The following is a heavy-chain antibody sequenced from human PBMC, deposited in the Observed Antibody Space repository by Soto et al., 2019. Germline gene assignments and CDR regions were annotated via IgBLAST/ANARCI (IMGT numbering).Heavy chain of an antibody. CDR1: GGSFSSYT. J-gene: IGHJ6*02. CDR2: IIPILGTT. CDR3: ARDYGDKTYYYYGMYV. V-gene: IGHV1-69*08. D-gene: IGHD4-17*01. Sequence: QVQLVQSGVEVKKPGSSVKVSCRASGGSFSSYTVSWVRQAPGLGLEWMGRIIPILGTTAYAQKFQGRVTITADKSTTTAYMELRSLTYEDTAVYYCARDYGDKTYYYYGMYVWGQGTTVTVSS.